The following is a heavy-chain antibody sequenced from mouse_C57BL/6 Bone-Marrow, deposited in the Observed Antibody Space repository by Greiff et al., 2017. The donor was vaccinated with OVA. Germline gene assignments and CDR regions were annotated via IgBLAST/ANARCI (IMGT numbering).Heavy chain of an antibody. V-gene: IGHV5-4*01. CDR2: ISDGGSYT. CDR3: AREAYYRGYFDV. CDR1: GFTFSSYA. J-gene: IGHJ1*03. Sequence: EVKLVESGGGLVKPGGSLKLSCAASGFTFSSYAMSWVRQTPEKRLEWVATISDGGSYTYSPDNVKGRFTITRDNAKNNLYLQMSQLKSEDTAMYYCAREAYYRGYFDVWGTGTTVTVSS. D-gene: IGHD2-14*01.